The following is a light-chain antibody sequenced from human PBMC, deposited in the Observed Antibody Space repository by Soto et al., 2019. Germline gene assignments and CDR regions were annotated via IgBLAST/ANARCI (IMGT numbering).Light chain of an antibody. CDR3: QQYKSYPLT. J-gene: IGKJ4*01. Sequence: EIVRAQCSGPRSFSPVERATLSCRASQFVSSNLAWYQQKPGQAPRLLIYGASTRATGIPARFSGSGSGTEFTLTISSVQPDDFATYYCQQYKSYPLTFGGGTKVDIK. CDR2: GAS. CDR1: QFVSSN. V-gene: IGKV3-15*01.